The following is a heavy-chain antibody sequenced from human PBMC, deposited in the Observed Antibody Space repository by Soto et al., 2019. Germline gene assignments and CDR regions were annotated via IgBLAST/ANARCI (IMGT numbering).Heavy chain of an antibody. J-gene: IGHJ6*03. V-gene: IGHV3-15*01. CDR1: GFTFSNAW. D-gene: IGHD3-3*01. CDR2: IKSKTDGGTT. CDR3: TTDRIPGLRFLEWLPPSYYYYYMDV. Sequence: GGSLRLSCAASGFTFSNAWMSWVRQAPGKGLEWVGRIKSKTDGGTTDYAAPVKGRFTISRDDSKNTLYLQMNSLKTEDPAVYYCTTDRIPGLRFLEWLPPSYYYYYMDVWGKGTTVTVSS.